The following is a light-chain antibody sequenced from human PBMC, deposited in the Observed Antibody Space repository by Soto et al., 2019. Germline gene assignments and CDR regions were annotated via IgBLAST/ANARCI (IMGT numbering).Light chain of an antibody. CDR3: CSFERSITLV. J-gene: IGLJ2*01. Sequence: QSALTQPASVSGSPGQSITISCTGSSSDVGSYNLVSWYQQLPGEAPKLMIYEGSKRPSGVSNRFSGSKSGNTASLTNSGLQADDEADYYCCSFERSITLVFGGGTKLTVL. CDR1: SSDVGSYNL. CDR2: EGS. V-gene: IGLV2-23*01.